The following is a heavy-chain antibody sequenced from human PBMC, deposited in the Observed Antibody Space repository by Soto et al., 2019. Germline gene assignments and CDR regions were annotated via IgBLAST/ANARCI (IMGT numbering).Heavy chain of an antibody. CDR1: GCTFTSYG. V-gene: IGHV1-18*01. Sequence: GASVKVSCKASGCTFTSYGISWVRQAPGQGLEWMGWISAYNGNTNYAQKLQGRVTMTTDTSTSTAYMELRSLRSDDTVVYYCAGYSSSSGFYYGMDVWGKGTTVTVSS. CDR2: ISAYNGNT. CDR3: AGYSSSSGFYYGMDV. J-gene: IGHJ6*04. D-gene: IGHD6-6*01.